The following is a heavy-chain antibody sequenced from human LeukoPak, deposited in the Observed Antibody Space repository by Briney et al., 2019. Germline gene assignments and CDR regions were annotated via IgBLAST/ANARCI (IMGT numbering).Heavy chain of an antibody. CDR3: AKDIGAAPPTDLVGMDV. J-gene: IGHJ6*02. CDR1: GFTFSNAW. D-gene: IGHD1-26*01. Sequence: GGSLRLSCAASGFTFSNAWMSWVRQAPGKGLEWVGRIKSKTDGGTTDYAAPVKGRFTISRDNAQNSLYLQMISLTAEDTALYYCAKDIGAAPPTDLVGMDVWGQGTTVTVSS. V-gene: IGHV3-15*05. CDR2: IKSKTDGGTT.